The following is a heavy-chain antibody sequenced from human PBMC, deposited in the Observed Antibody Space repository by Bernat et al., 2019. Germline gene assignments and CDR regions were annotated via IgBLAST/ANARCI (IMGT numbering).Heavy chain of an antibody. CDR1: GYTFTGYY. Sequence: QVQLVQSGAEVKKPGASVKVSCKASGYTFTGYYIHWVRQAPGQGLEWMGWINPNSGGTKYAQKFQGRLTMTRDTSISTAYMELSRLRSDDTAVYYCARDRFLDSSSWFDPWGQGTLVTVSS. CDR3: ARDRFLDSSSWFDP. V-gene: IGHV1-2*02. D-gene: IGHD6-6*01. CDR2: INPNSGGT. J-gene: IGHJ5*02.